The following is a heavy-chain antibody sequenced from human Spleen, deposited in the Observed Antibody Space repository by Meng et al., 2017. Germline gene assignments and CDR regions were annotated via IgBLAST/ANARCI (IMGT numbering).Heavy chain of an antibody. CDR2: INHSGST. CDR1: GGSFSDYY. CDR3: ARGPTTMAHDFDY. V-gene: IGHV4-34*01. D-gene: IGHD4-11*01. J-gene: IGHJ4*02. Sequence: QVQLQQWGEGLFNAPETLSLTCVVSGGSFSDYYLSWTRQPPGKGLEWIGEINHSGSTNYNPSLESRATISVDPSQNNLSLKLSSVTAADSAVYYCARGPTTMAHDFDYWGQGTLVTVSS.